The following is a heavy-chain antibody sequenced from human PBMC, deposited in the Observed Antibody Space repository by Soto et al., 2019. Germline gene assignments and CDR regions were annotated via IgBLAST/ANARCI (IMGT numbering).Heavy chain of an antibody. CDR3: TSRPSGMTYHAVFDF. V-gene: IGHV3-7*03. Sequence: VGSLRLSCAASGLTFSGHWMTWVRQTPGEGLQWVAAIKPDGSETFYVDSVKGRFTISRDNARNSLFLQMDSLRAEDTAVYYCTSRPSGMTYHAVFDFWGQGTLVTVSS. J-gene: IGHJ4*02. D-gene: IGHD2-21*02. CDR2: IKPDGSET. CDR1: GLTFSGHW.